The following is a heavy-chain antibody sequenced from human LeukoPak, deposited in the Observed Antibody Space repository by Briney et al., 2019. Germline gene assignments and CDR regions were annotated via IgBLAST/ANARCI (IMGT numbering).Heavy chain of an antibody. Sequence: GGSLRLSCAASGFTFSGSAMHWVRQASGKGLEWVGRIRSKANSYATAYAASVKGRFTISRDDSKNTAYLQMNSLKTEDTAVYYCTRPQYYYDSSGYYRGAFDIWGQGTMVTVSS. CDR2: IRSKANSYAT. CDR1: GFTFSGSA. D-gene: IGHD3-22*01. V-gene: IGHV3-73*01. CDR3: TRPQYYYDSSGYYRGAFDI. J-gene: IGHJ3*02.